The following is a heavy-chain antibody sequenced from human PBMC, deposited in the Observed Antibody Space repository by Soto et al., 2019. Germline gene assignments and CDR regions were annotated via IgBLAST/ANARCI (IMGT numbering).Heavy chain of an antibody. CDR1: GFTFSRDA. D-gene: IGHD1-26*01. CDR2: ISGSGGST. Sequence: GSLRLSCAASGFTFSRDAMSWVRQDPGKGLEWVSAISGSGGSTYYADSVKGRFTISRDNSKNTLYLQMNSLRAEDTAVYYCAKGLLGEPNWFDPWGQGTLVTVSS. J-gene: IGHJ5*02. V-gene: IGHV3-23*01. CDR3: AKGLLGEPNWFDP.